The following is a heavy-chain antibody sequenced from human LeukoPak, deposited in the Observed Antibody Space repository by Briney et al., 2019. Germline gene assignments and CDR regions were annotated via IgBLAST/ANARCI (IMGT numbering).Heavy chain of an antibody. J-gene: IGHJ4*02. CDR2: IRYDGSNK. D-gene: IGHD1-26*01. V-gene: IGHV3-30*02. CDR1: EFTFSSYT. Sequence: GGSLRLSCAASEFTFSSYTMNWVRQAPGKGLEWVAFIRYDGSNKYYADSVKGRFTISRDNSKNTLYLQMSSLRAEDTAVYYCAKDCCSGSYSFFDYWGQGSLVTVSS. CDR3: AKDCCSGSYSFFDY.